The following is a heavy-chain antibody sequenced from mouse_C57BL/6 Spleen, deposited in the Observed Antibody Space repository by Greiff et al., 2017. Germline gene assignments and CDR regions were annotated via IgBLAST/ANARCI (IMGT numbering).Heavy chain of an antibody. J-gene: IGHJ1*03. V-gene: IGHV1-54*01. CDR1: GYAFTNYL. D-gene: IGHD1-1*01. Sequence: QVQLQQSGAELVRPGTSVKVSCKASGYAFTNYLIEWVKQRPGQGLEWIGVINPGSGGTNYNEKFKGQATLTADQSSSTAYMLISSLTSEDSAVYVCARREDYYYGSGYGYVDDWGTGTTVTVSS. CDR3: ARREDYYYGSGYGYVDD. CDR2: INPGSGGT.